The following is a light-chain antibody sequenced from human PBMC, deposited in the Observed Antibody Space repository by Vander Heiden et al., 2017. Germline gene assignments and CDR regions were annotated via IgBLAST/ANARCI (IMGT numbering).Light chain of an antibody. CDR3: QQSDSTPYT. Sequence: DIQMTQSPSSLSASVGDRVTITCRASQSISSYLNWYQQKPGKAPKLLINAASSLQSGVPSRFSGSGSGTDFTLTISRLQPEDFATYYCQQSDSTPYTFGQGTKLEIK. V-gene: IGKV1-39*01. CDR1: QSISSY. CDR2: AAS. J-gene: IGKJ2*01.